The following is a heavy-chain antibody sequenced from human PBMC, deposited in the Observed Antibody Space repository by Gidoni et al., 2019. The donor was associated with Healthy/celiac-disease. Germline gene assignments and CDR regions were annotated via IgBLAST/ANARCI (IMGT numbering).Heavy chain of an antibody. CDR1: GGSFSGYY. J-gene: IGHJ1*01. CDR2: INHSGST. D-gene: IGHD3-3*01. V-gene: IGHV4-34*01. Sequence: QVQLQQWGAGLLKPSETLSLTCAVYGGSFSGYYWSWIRQPPGKGLEWIGEINHSGSTNYNPSLKSRVTISVDTSKNQFSLKLSSVTAADTAVYYCARGGPLGIFGVVITPARGFQHWGQGTLVTVSS. CDR3: ARGGPLGIFGVVITPARGFQH.